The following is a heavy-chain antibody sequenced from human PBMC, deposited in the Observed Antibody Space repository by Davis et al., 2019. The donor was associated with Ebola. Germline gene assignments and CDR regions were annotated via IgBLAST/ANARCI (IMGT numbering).Heavy chain of an antibody. J-gene: IGHJ4*02. V-gene: IGHV3-30-3*01. Sequence: GESLKISCAATGFTFSSYAMHWVRQAPGKGLEWVAVISYDGSNKYYADSVKGRFTISRDNSKNTLYLQMNSLRAEDTAVYYCARVNSDYDGGVDYWGQGTLVTVSS. CDR3: ARVNSDYDGGVDY. CDR1: GFTFSSYA. D-gene: IGHD3-22*01. CDR2: ISYDGSNK.